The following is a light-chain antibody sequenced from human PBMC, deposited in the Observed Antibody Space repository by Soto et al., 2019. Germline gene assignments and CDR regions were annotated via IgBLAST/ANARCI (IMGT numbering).Light chain of an antibody. CDR2: GAS. Sequence: EIVMTQSPVTLSVSPGERATLSCRASQSVSSSYLAWYQQKPGQAPRLLIYGASSRATGIPARFSGSGSGTEFTLTISSLQSEDFAVYYCQQYNNWPPWTFGQGTRLEIK. CDR1: QSVSSSY. J-gene: IGKJ5*01. V-gene: IGKV3-15*01. CDR3: QQYNNWPPWT.